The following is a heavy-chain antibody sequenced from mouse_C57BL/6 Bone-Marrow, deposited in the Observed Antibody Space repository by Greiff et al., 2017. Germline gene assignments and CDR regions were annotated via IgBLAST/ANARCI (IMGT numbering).Heavy chain of an antibody. CDR3: ARLWLDWYFDV. J-gene: IGHJ1*03. D-gene: IGHD2-2*01. V-gene: IGHV5-4*03. CDR1: GFTFSSYA. CDR2: ISDGGSYT. Sequence: EVKLVESGGGLVKPGGSLKLSCAASGFTFSSYAMSWVRQTPEKRLEWVATISDGGSYTYYPDNVKGRFTISRDNAKNNLYLQMSHLKSEDTAMYYCARLWLDWYFDVWGTGTTVTVSS.